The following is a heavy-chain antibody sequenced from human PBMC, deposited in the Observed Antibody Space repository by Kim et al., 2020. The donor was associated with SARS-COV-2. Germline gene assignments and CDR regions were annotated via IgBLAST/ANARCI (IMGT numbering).Heavy chain of an antibody. V-gene: IGHV1-8*01. Sequence: YAQKFQERVTMTRNTSISTAYMELSSLRSEDTAVYYCARGKGRGSSDFDYWGQGTLVTVSS. D-gene: IGHD6-6*01. CDR3: ARGKGRGSSDFDY. J-gene: IGHJ4*02.